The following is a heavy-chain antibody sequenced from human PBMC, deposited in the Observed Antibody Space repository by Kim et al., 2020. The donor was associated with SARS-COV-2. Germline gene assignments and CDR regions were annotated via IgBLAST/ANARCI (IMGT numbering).Heavy chain of an antibody. V-gene: IGHV4-34*01. Sequence: SETLSLTCAVYGGSFSGYYWSWIRQPPGKGLEWIGEINHSGSTNYNPSLKSRVTISVDTSKNQFSLKLSSVTAADTAVYYCARGLSTQIRITMVRGVSKRAYYFDYWGQGTLVTVSS. J-gene: IGHJ4*02. CDR3: ARGLSTQIRITMVRGVSKRAYYFDY. CDR2: INHSGST. CDR1: GGSFSGYY. D-gene: IGHD3-10*01.